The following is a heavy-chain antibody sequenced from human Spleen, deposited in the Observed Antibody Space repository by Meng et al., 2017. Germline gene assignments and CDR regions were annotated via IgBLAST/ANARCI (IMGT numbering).Heavy chain of an antibody. Sequence: VQSGARVKRPASAGRVSCKASGGTFSSYSISWVRQAPGQGLEWMGGIIPIFGTANYAQKFQGRVTITADESTSTAYMELSSLRSEDTAVYYCARGAYSSGWSGETFDYWGQGTLVTVSS. CDR1: GGTFSSYS. V-gene: IGHV1-69*01. J-gene: IGHJ4*02. CDR2: IIPIFGTA. CDR3: ARGAYSSGWSGETFDY. D-gene: IGHD6-19*01.